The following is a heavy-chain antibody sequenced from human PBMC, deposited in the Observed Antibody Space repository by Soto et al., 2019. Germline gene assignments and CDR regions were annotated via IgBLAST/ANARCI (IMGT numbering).Heavy chain of an antibody. V-gene: IGHV3-30-3*01. J-gene: IGHJ4*02. D-gene: IGHD2-2*01. CDR3: ARAPVVPAATYLPYFDY. Sequence: GGSLMLSFSASGFTFSSYAMHWVRQAPGKGLEWVAVISYDGSNKYYADSVKGRFTISRDNSKNTLYLQMNSLRAEDTAVYYCARAPVVPAATYLPYFDYWGQGTLVTVSS. CDR2: ISYDGSNK. CDR1: GFTFSSYA.